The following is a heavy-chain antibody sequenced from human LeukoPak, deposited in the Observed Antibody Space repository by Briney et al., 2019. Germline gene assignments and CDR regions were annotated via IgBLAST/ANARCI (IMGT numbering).Heavy chain of an antibody. CDR1: GFTFDDYG. D-gene: IGHD7-27*01. Sequence: GGSLRLSCAASGFTFDDYGMSWVRQAPGKGLEWVSGINWNGGSTGYADSVKGRFTISRDSAKNSLYLQMNSLRAEDTALYYCARFNLGTQGHYYYMDVWGKGTTVTVSS. J-gene: IGHJ6*03. CDR3: ARFNLGTQGHYYYMDV. CDR2: INWNGGST. V-gene: IGHV3-20*04.